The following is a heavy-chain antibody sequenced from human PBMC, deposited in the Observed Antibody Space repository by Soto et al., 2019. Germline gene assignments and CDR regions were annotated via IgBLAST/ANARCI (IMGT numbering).Heavy chain of an antibody. D-gene: IGHD3-22*01. V-gene: IGHV4-59*01. CDR1: GGSISSYY. J-gene: IGHJ4*02. Sequence: QVQLQESGPGLVKPSETLSLTCTVSGGSISSYYWSWIRQPPGQGLEWIAYIYYTGSTNYNPSLKSRVTLSADTSKNQFSLKLSSVTAADTAMYYCARVDSSGSYFDSWGQGTLVTVSS. CDR3: ARVDSSGSYFDS. CDR2: IYYTGST.